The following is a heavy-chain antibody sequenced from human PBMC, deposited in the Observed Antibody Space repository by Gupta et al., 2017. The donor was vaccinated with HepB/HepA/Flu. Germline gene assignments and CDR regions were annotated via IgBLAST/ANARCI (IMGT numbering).Heavy chain of an antibody. CDR2: ISWNSGSI. CDR1: GFTFDDYA. CDR3: AKDKYYDSSGRPTYGMDV. J-gene: IGHJ6*02. V-gene: IGHV3-9*01. Sequence: EVQLVESGGGLVQPGRSLRLSCAASGFTFDDYAMHWVRQAPGKGLEWVSGISWNSGSIGYADSVKGRFTISRDNAKNSLYLQMNSLRAEDTALYYCAKDKYYDSSGRPTYGMDVWGQGTTVTVSS. D-gene: IGHD3-22*01.